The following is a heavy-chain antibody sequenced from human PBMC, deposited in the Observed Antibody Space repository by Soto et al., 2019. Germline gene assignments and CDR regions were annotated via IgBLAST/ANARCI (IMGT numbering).Heavy chain of an antibody. D-gene: IGHD2-15*01. Sequence: SETLSLTCAVYGGSFSGYYWSWIRQPPGKGLEWIGEINHSGSTNYNPSLKSRVTISVDTSKNQFSLKLSSVTAADTAVYYCARGSSGVVVVAATGGWFDPWGQGTLVTVSS. CDR2: INHSGST. V-gene: IGHV4-34*01. CDR1: GGSFSGYY. CDR3: ARGSSGVVVVAATGGWFDP. J-gene: IGHJ5*02.